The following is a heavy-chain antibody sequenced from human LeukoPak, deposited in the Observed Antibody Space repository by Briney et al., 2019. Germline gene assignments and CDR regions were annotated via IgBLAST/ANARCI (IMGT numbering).Heavy chain of an antibody. V-gene: IGHV4-4*02. J-gene: IGHJ6*03. Sequence: TASETLSLTFAVSVGSISSSNWWSWVRQPPGKGLVCIGEIYHSGSTNYNPSLKSRVTISVDKSKNQFSLKLSSVTAADTAVYYCARDRSGESGYYTGYYYMDVWGKGTTVTVSS. CDR2: IYHSGST. CDR3: ARDRSGESGYYTGYYYMDV. CDR1: VGSISSSNW. D-gene: IGHD3-3*01.